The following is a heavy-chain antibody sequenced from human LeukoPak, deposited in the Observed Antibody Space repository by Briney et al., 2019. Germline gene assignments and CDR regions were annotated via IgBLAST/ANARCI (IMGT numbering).Heavy chain of an antibody. J-gene: IGHJ2*01. V-gene: IGHV3-48*03. D-gene: IGHD3-10*01. CDR2: ISSSGGTM. CDR3: ARAGRVTASGWGRHFDL. Sequence: GGSLSLSCAASGFTFSSYEMNWVRQAPAKGLEWLSYISSSGGTMYYADSVKGRFTISRDNAKNSLYLQMSSLRVEDTAVYYCARAGRVTASGWGRHFDLWGRGTLVTVSS. CDR1: GFTFSSYE.